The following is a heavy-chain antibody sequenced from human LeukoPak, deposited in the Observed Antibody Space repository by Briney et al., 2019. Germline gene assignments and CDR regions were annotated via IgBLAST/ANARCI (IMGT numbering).Heavy chain of an antibody. CDR2: IKTKSDGGTT. Sequence: PGGSLRLSCAASGFTFSNAWMSWVRQAPGKGLEWVGRIKTKSDGGTTDYAAPVKGRFTISRDDSKNTLYLQMNSLKTEDTAVYYCTIPPNNWNLATGGYWGQGTLVTVSS. CDR3: TIPPNNWNLATGGY. D-gene: IGHD1-7*01. CDR1: GFTFSNAW. J-gene: IGHJ4*02. V-gene: IGHV3-15*01.